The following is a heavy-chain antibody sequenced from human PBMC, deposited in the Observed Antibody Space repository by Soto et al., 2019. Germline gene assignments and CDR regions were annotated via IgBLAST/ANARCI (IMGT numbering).Heavy chain of an antibody. J-gene: IGHJ5*02. D-gene: IGHD3-10*01. CDR1: DGSIGGYY. CDR2: IYYSGST. CDR3: ARGVWFEES. Sequence: ASLTMSLPCAVEDGSIGGYYGSWIRQPPGKGLEWIGYIYYSGSTNYNPSLKSRVTISVDTSKNQFSLKLTSVTSADTAVYYCARGVWFEESWGQGTLVPVSS. V-gene: IGHV4-59*01.